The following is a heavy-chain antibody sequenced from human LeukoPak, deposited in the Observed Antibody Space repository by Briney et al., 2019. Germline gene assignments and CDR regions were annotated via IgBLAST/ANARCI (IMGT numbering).Heavy chain of an antibody. Sequence: SQTLSLTCTVSGGSISSETYYWTRVRQPAGKGLEWIGRIYSSGSTSYNPSLKSRVTISVDTSKSQFSLELNSVTASDTAVYYCARGGRGFDPWGQGTLVTVSS. J-gene: IGHJ5*02. V-gene: IGHV4-61*02. CDR1: GGSISSETYY. CDR2: IYSSGST. CDR3: ARGGRGFDP.